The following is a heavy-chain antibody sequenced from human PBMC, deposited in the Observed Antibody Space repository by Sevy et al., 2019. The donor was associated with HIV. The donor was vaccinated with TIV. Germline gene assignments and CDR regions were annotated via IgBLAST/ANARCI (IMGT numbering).Heavy chain of an antibody. Sequence: SETLSLTCVVYGGSFSSYYWSWIRQAPGKGLEWIGEINQSGSTNYNPSLKGRVTISVDTSKNQFSLKLSSVTAADTAVYYCAREGTATVGQNAFDIWGQGTMVTVSS. CDR1: GGSFSSYY. CDR2: INQSGST. V-gene: IGHV4-34*01. CDR3: AREGTATVGQNAFDI. D-gene: IGHD1-1*01. J-gene: IGHJ3*02.